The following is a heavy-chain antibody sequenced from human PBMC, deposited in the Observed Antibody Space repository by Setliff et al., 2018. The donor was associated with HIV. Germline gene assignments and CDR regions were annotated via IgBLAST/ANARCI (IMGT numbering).Heavy chain of an antibody. CDR1: GFTFSDYY. Sequence: GGSLRLSCAASGFTFSDYYMSWIRQAPGKGLEWISYISRGGRTKYYADSVKGRFTISRDNSNNTVYLQMNSLRAEDTAMYYCAKTQTVITVYGPFDSWGQGTPVTVSS. D-gene: IGHD4-4*01. CDR2: ISRGGRTK. V-gene: IGHV3-11*01. CDR3: AKTQTVITVYGPFDS. J-gene: IGHJ4*02.